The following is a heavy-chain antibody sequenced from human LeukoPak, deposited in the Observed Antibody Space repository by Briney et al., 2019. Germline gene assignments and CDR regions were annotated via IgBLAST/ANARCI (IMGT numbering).Heavy chain of an antibody. Sequence: PGGSLRLSCAASGFTFSSFGIHWVRQAPGKGLEWVGLISYDGSNQYYADSVKGRFTISRDNSKNTLYLQMNSLRAEDTAVYYCAKGYYYDSSGYYQHFDHWGQGTLVTVSS. D-gene: IGHD3-22*01. CDR2: ISYDGSNQ. V-gene: IGHV3-30*18. CDR1: GFTFSSFG. J-gene: IGHJ4*02. CDR3: AKGYYYDSSGYYQHFDH.